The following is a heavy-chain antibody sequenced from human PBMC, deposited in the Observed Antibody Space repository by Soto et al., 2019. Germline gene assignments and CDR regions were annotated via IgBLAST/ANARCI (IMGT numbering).Heavy chain of an antibody. CDR2: LSYDGKNE. Sequence: QVQLVESGGGVVQPGRSLRLSCVASGFILSNYAMHWVRQSPGKGLEWVAVLSYDGKNEYYADSVKGRFTISRDNSKNTVYRQMISLRVEDTAVDYCAREESVGIQGPPPGCRGFDNWGQGTLVTVSS. D-gene: IGHD5-18*01. CDR3: AREESVGIQGPPPGCRGFDN. V-gene: IGHV3-30*04. J-gene: IGHJ4*02. CDR1: GFILSNYA.